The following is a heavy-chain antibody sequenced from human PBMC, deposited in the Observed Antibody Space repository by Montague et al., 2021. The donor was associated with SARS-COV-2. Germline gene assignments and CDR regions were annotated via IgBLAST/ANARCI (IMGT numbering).Heavy chain of an antibody. D-gene: IGHD3-10*01. V-gene: IGHV4-34*01. J-gene: IGHJ6*02. CDR3: ARVRYYGSGTSLGMDV. CDR1: GGSFSGYY. Sequence: SETLSLTCAVYGGSFSGYYWSWIRRPPGKGLEWIGEISHSGSTNYNPSLKSRVTISVDTSKNQFSLKLSSVTAADTAVYYCARVRYYGSGTSLGMDVWGQGTTVTVSS. CDR2: ISHSGST.